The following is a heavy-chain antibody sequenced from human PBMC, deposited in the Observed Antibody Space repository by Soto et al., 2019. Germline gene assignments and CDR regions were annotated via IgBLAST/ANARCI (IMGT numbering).Heavy chain of an antibody. Sequence: QVQLVQSGAEVKKPGASVRFSCKTSGYTFTTYGISWVRQAPGQGLAWMGWISPYNGDTNFAQRLQGRVTMTTDTATSPAYIEMRSLTSYATASYYCEREDVYCSGGSCYSRGWLDPLGQGTLVTVSS. V-gene: IGHV1-18*01. D-gene: IGHD2-15*01. J-gene: IGHJ5*02. CDR1: GYTFTTYG. CDR2: ISPYNGDT. CDR3: EREDVYCSGGSCYSRGWLDP.